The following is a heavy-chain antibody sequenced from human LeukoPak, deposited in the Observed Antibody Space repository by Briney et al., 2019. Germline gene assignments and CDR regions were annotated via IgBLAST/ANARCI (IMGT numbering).Heavy chain of an antibody. V-gene: IGHV3-21*01. CDR3: AKDQTGISYDAFDV. Sequence: GGSLRLSCAASGFTFSSYSMNWVRQAPGKGLEWVSSISSSSSYIYYADSVRGRFTISRDNSKNTVFLQMNSLRVEDTAFYYCAKDQTGISYDAFDVWGQGTMVTVSS. CDR1: GFTFSSYS. CDR2: ISSSSSYI. J-gene: IGHJ3*01.